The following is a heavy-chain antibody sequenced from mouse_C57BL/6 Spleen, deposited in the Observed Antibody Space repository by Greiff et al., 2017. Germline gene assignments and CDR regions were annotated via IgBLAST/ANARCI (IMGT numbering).Heavy chain of an antibody. CDR3: ARDDYSNYFDY. CDR2: IYPGDGDT. D-gene: IGHD2-5*01. J-gene: IGHJ2*01. V-gene: IGHV1-80*01. CDR1: GYAFSSYW. Sequence: VQLQQSGAELVKPGASVKISCKASGYAFSSYWMNWVKQRPGKGLEWIGQIYPGDGDTNYNGKFKGKATLTADKSSSPAYMQLSSLTSEDSAVYFCARDDYSNYFDYWGQGTTLTVSS.